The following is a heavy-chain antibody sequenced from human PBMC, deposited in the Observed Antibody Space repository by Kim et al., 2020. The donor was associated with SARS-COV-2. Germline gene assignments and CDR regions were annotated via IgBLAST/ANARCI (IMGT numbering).Heavy chain of an antibody. CDR2: IIPIFGTA. CDR3: ASPTLLWFGMDV. J-gene: IGHJ6*02. Sequence: SVKVSCKASGGTFSSYAISWVRQAPGQGLEWMGGIIPIFGTANYAQKFQGRVTITADESTSTAYMELSSLRSEDTAVYYCASPTLLWFGMDVWGQGTTVTVSS. V-gene: IGHV1-69*13. CDR1: GGTFSSYA. D-gene: IGHD3-10*01.